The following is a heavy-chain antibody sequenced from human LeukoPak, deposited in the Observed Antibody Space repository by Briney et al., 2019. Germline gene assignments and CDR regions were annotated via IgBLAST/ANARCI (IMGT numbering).Heavy chain of an antibody. Sequence: SETLSLTCSVSGDSISTSSYYWGWIRQPPGKGLEWIGTIYYSGSTYYNPSLTSRVIISVDTSKNQFSLKLSSVTAADTAVYYCARVLMSPKLWFTPLGAFDIWGQGTMVTVSS. V-gene: IGHV4-39*01. CDR1: GDSISTSSYY. CDR2: IYYSGST. J-gene: IGHJ3*02. D-gene: IGHD3-10*01. CDR3: ARVLMSPKLWFTPLGAFDI.